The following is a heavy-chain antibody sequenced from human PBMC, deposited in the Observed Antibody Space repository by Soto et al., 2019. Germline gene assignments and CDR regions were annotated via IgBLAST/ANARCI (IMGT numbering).Heavy chain of an antibody. CDR2: ITWNSDEI. J-gene: IGHJ6*02. Sequence: EVQLVESGGGLVQPGRSLRLSCAASGFTFDDYAMHWVRQRPGRGLEWVSGITWNSDEIGYPDSVKGRFSISRDNAKTSLYLQMNSLRPDDTALYYCAASRGFDSSGYSGYYYGMDVWGQGTTVTVSS. CDR3: AASRGFDSSGYSGYYYGMDV. V-gene: IGHV3-9*01. D-gene: IGHD3-22*01. CDR1: GFTFDDYA.